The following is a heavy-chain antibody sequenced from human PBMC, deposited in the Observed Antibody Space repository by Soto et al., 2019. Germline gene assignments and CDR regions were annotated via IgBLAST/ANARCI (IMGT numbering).Heavy chain of an antibody. Sequence: SETLSLTCAVSGASITTDNWWSWVRQPPGKGLEWIGEIHHSGSTNYNTSLRSRVTTSVDKSKNQFSLNLISVTAADTAMYYCARGYAFDIWCQGTMVT. V-gene: IGHV4-4*02. J-gene: IGHJ3*02. CDR2: IHHSGST. CDR3: ARGYAFDI. CDR1: GASITTDNW.